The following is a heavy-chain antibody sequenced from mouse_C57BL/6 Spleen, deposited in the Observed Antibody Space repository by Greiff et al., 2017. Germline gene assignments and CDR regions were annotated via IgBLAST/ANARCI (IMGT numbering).Heavy chain of an antibody. CDR2: IYPGSGNT. CDR1: GYSFTSYY. Sequence: QVQLQQSGPELVKPGASVKISCKASGYSFTSYYIHWVQQRPGQGLEWIGWIYPGSGNTKYNEKFKGKATLTADTSSSTAYMQLSSLTSEDSAVYYCAGNYGSSYGWYFDVWGTGTTVTVSS. CDR3: AGNYGSSYGWYFDV. D-gene: IGHD1-1*01. J-gene: IGHJ1*03. V-gene: IGHV1-66*01.